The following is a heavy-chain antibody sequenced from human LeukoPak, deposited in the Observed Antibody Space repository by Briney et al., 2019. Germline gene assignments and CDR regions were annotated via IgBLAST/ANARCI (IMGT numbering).Heavy chain of an antibody. Sequence: ASVKVSCKASGYSFTSNYIHWVRQAPGQGLEWMGMIYPRDGSTSYAQKFQGRVTVTRDTSTSTVYMELSSLRSEDTAVYYCARAPGYSSGWYHFQHWGQGTLVTVSS. CDR1: GYSFTSNY. J-gene: IGHJ1*01. CDR2: IYPRDGST. V-gene: IGHV1-46*01. D-gene: IGHD6-19*01. CDR3: ARAPGYSSGWYHFQH.